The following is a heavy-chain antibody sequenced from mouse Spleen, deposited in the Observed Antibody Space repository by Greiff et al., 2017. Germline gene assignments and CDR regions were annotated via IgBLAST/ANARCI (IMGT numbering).Heavy chain of an antibody. CDR1: GFTFSSYA. CDR3: ARRGFAY. CDR2: ISSGGSYT. J-gene: IGHJ3*01. V-gene: IGHV5-9-1*01. Sequence: EVRLVESGGGLVKPGGSLKLSCAASGFTFSSYAMSWVRQTPEKRLEWVATISSGGSYTYYPDSVKGRFTISRDNAKNTLYLQMSSLRSEDTAMYYCARRGFAYWGQGTLVTVSA.